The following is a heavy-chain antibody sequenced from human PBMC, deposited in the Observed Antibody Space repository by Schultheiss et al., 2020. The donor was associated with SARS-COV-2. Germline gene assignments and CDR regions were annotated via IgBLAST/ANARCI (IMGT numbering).Heavy chain of an antibody. CDR3: ARPHDPGSTSCYFDY. CDR2: ISAYNGNT. D-gene: IGHD2-2*01. J-gene: IGHJ4*02. V-gene: IGHV1-18*01. CDR1: GYTFTSYG. Sequence: ASVKVSCKASGYTFTSYGISWVRQAPGQGLEWMGWISAYNGNTNYAQKLQGRVTMTTDTSTSTAYMELRSLRSDDTAVYYCARPHDPGSTSCYFDYWGQGTLVTVSS.